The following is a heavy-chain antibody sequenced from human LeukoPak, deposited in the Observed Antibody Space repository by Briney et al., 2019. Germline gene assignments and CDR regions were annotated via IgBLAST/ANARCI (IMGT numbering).Heavy chain of an antibody. D-gene: IGHD3-10*01. CDR1: GFTFSSYS. CDR2: ISSSSSYI. J-gene: IGHJ4*02. Sequence: GGSLRLSCAASGFTFSSYSMNWVRQAPGKGPEWVSSISSSSSYIYYADSMKGRFTISRDNAKNTLYLQMNSLRAEDTALYYCAKDRGIISDYWGQGILVTVSS. CDR3: AKDRGIISDY. V-gene: IGHV3-21*04.